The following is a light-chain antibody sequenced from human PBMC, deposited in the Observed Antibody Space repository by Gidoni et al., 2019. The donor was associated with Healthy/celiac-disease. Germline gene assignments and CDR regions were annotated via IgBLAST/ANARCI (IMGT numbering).Light chain of an antibody. V-gene: IGKV1-39*01. CDR2: AAS. CDR3: QQSYSTPRLT. CDR1: QSISSY. Sequence: DIQMTQSPSSLSASVGDRVTITCRASQSISSYLNWYQQKPGKAPKLLIYAASSLQSGVPSRFSGSGSGTDFTLTISSLQPEDFATYYCQQSYSTPRLTFGQXTKVEIK. J-gene: IGKJ1*01.